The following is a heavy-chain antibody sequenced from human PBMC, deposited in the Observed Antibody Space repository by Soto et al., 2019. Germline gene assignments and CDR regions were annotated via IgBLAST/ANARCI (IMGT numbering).Heavy chain of an antibody. CDR3: ARAKEQWLVQFDY. D-gene: IGHD6-19*01. CDR2: ISSSGSTI. Sequence: VGSLRLSCAASGFTFSDYCMSWIRQAPGKGLEWVSYISSSGSTIYYADSVKGRFTISRDNAKNSLYLQMNSLRAEDTAVYYCARAKEQWLVQFDYWGQGTLVTVSS. V-gene: IGHV3-11*01. J-gene: IGHJ4*02. CDR1: GFTFSDYC.